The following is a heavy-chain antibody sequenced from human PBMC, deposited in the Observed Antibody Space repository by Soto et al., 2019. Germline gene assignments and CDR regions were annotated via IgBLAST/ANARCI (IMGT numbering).Heavy chain of an antibody. V-gene: IGHV4-34*01. CDR2: INHSGST. D-gene: IGHD2-15*01. CDR3: ARRLGCSGGSCYPYNWFDP. CDR1: GGSFSGYY. Sequence: QVQLQQWGAGLLKPSETLSLTCAVYGGSFSGYYWSWIRQPPGKGLEWIGEINHSGSTNYNPSLKSRVTISVDTSKNQFSLKLSSVTAADTAVYYCARRLGCSGGSCYPYNWFDPWGQGNLVTVSS. J-gene: IGHJ5*02.